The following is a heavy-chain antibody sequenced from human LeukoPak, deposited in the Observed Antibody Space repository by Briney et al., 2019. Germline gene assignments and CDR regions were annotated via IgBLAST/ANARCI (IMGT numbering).Heavy chain of an antibody. CDR1: GFTVSSNY. D-gene: IGHD3-22*01. CDR3: ARAYYYDSSGYYPFDY. J-gene: IGHJ4*02. Sequence: PPGGSLRLSCAASGFTVSSNYMSWVRQAPGKGLEWVSVIYSGGSTYYADSVKGRFTISRDNSKNTLYLQMNSLRAEDTAVYYCARAYYYDSSGYYPFDYWGQGTLVTVSS. V-gene: IGHV3-66*01. CDR2: IYSGGST.